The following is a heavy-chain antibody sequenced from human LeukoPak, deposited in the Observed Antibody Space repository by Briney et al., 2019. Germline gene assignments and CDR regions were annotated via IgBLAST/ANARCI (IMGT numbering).Heavy chain of an antibody. D-gene: IGHD4-17*01. CDR3: ARPPDYGDPYYFDY. CDR2: IYYSGST. Sequence: SETLSLTCTVSGGSISSYYWSWIRQPPGKGLEWIGYIYYSGSTNYNPSLKSRVTISVDTSKNQFSLKLSSVTAADTAVYYCARPPDYGDPYYFDYWGQGTLVTVSS. CDR1: GGSISSYY. V-gene: IGHV4-59*01. J-gene: IGHJ4*02.